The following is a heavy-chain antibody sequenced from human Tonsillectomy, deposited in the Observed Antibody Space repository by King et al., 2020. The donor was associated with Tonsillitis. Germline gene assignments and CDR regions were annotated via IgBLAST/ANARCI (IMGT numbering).Heavy chain of an antibody. D-gene: IGHD1-26*01. J-gene: IGHJ4*02. Sequence: VQLQESGGGLVQPGGSLRLSCEASGFTFSTYAMSWVRQAPGKGPEWVSAISGRDTRTFYADSVKGRFTISRDDSQNTVSLQMSSLRVEDTAVYYCAKESPYSGNYRFYYFDYWGQGTLVTVSS. CDR3: AKESPYSGNYRFYYFDY. V-gene: IGHV3-23*01. CDR2: ISGRDTRT. CDR1: GFTFSTYA.